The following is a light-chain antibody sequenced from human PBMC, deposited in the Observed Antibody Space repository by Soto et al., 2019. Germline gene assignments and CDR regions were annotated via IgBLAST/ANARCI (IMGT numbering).Light chain of an antibody. CDR3: QSYDRSLTAWV. V-gene: IGLV1-40*01. CDR2: GND. Sequence: QPVLTQPPSVSGAPGQRVTISCTGSSFNIGAGFDVHWYQQLPGTAPKLLIYGNDNRPSGVPGRISASKSGTSASLAITGLQTEDEADYYCQSYDRSLTAWVFGGGTKLTVL. CDR1: SFNIGAGFD. J-gene: IGLJ3*02.